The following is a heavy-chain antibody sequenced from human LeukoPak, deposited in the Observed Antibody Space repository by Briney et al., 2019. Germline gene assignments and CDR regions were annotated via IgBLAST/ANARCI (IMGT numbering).Heavy chain of an antibody. Sequence: GGSLRLSCAASGFTFSSYWMHWVRQAPGKGLVWVSRINSDRSSTSYADSVKGRFTISRDNAKNTLYLQMNSLRAEDTAVYYCASWDDILTGYLAGDCWGQGTLVTVSS. CDR3: ASWDDILTGYLAGDC. J-gene: IGHJ4*02. V-gene: IGHV3-74*01. CDR1: GFTFSSYW. CDR2: INSDRSST. D-gene: IGHD3-9*01.